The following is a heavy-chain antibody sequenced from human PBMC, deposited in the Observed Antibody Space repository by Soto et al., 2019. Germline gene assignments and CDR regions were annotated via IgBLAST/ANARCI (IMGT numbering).Heavy chain of an antibody. CDR2: ISGSGGST. CDR3: AKVRSFLVRGVMDFDY. D-gene: IGHD3-10*01. CDR1: GFTFSSYA. V-gene: IGHV3-23*01. J-gene: IGHJ4*02. Sequence: EVQLLESGGGLVQPGGSLRLSCADSGFTFSSYAMSWVRQAPGKGLEWVSAISGSGGSTYYADSVKGRFTISSDNSKTTLYLQIKSLRAVDTAVYYCAKVRSFLVRGVMDFDYWGQGTLVTVSS.